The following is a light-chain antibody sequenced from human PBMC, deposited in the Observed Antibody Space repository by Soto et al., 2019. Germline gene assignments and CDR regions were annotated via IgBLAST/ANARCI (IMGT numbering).Light chain of an antibody. CDR1: SSNIGSNT. CDR3: CSYAGSFQV. V-gene: IGLV1-44*01. CDR2: DVS. Sequence: QSVLTQPPSASGTPGQRVTISCSGSSSNIGSNTVNWYQQHPGKAPKLMIYDVSKRPSGVPDRFSGSKSGNTASLTISGLQAEDEADYYCCSYAGSFQVFGGGTQLTVL. J-gene: IGLJ2*01.